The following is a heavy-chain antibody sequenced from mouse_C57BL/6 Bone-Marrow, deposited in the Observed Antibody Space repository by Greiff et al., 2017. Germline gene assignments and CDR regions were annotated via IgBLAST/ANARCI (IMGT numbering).Heavy chain of an antibody. D-gene: IGHD5-1*01. J-gene: IGHJ3*01. CDR3: SRNSPCTRFAY. CDR2: IWSGGST. V-gene: IGHV2-2*01. Sequence: VQLQQSGPGLVQPSQSLSITCTVSGFSLTSYGVHWVRQSPGKGLEWLGVIWSGGSTDYNAAFISRLSISKDNSKSQVFFKMNSLQADDTAIYYCSRNSPCTRFAYWGQGTLVTVSA. CDR1: GFSLTSYG.